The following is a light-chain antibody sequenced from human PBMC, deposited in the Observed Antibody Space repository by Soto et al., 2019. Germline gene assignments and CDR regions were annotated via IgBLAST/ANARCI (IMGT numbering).Light chain of an antibody. V-gene: IGKV3-20*01. Sequence: IVSSQSPGTVSLSKEEAATLSCRPSQSISSVYLAWYQQKPGQAPRLLISGASTRATVIPDRFSGSGSGTDFTLTISRLEPEDFAVYFCQQYVNSQWTFGQGTMVDIK. CDR2: GAS. CDR3: QQYVNSQWT. CDR1: QSISSVY. J-gene: IGKJ1*01.